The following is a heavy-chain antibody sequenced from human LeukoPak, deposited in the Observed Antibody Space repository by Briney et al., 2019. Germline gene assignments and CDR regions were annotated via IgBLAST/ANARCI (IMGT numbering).Heavy chain of an antibody. Sequence: SVKVSCKASGGTFSSYAISWVRQAPGQGLEWMGRIIPILGIANYAQKFQGRVTITADKSTSTAYMELSSLRSEDTAVYYCARDSWGRMVYFQHWGQGTLVTVSS. D-gene: IGHD3-10*01. V-gene: IGHV1-69*04. CDR1: GGTFSSYA. J-gene: IGHJ1*01. CDR3: ARDSWGRMVYFQH. CDR2: IIPILGIA.